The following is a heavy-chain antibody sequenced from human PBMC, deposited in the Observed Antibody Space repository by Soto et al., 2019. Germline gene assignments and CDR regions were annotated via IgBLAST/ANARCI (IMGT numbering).Heavy chain of an antibody. Sequence: SETLSLTCTVSGGSISSYCWSWIRQPPGKGLEWIGYIYYSGSTNYNPSLKSRVTISVDTSKNQFSLKLSSVTAADTAVYYCARDSSHYYDILTGYYGSAFGIWGQGTMVTVSS. J-gene: IGHJ3*02. CDR1: GGSISSYC. V-gene: IGHV4-59*01. CDR3: ARDSSHYYDILTGYYGSAFGI. D-gene: IGHD3-9*01. CDR2: IYYSGST.